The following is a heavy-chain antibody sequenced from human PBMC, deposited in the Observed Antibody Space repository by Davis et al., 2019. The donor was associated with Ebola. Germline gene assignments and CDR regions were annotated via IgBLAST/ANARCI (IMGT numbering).Heavy chain of an antibody. V-gene: IGHV1-2*02. J-gene: IGHJ6*03. CDR1: GYSFTGYY. CDR3: ARDLERRDGDSWSYYYYYMDV. D-gene: IGHD5-24*01. Sequence: ASVKVSCKASGYSFTGYYIHWVRQAPGQGLEWMGWINPNSGGPTYAQKFQGRFTMTRDTSISTAYMELSRLRSDDTAVYYCARDLERRDGDSWSYYYYYMDVWGKGTTVTVSS. CDR2: INPNSGGP.